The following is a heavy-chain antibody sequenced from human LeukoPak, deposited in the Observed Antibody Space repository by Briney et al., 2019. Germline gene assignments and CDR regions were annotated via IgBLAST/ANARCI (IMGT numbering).Heavy chain of an antibody. CDR1: GGSISSYY. CDR3: VRDDCSSTSCYNPGWFDP. CDR2: IYTSGST. V-gene: IGHV4-4*07. J-gene: IGHJ5*02. D-gene: IGHD2-2*02. Sequence: SETLSLTCTVSGGSISSYYWSWIRQPAGKGLEWIGRIYTSGSTNYNPSLKSRVTMSVDTSKNQFSLKLSSVTAADTAVYYCVRDDCSSTSCYNPGWFDPWGQGTLVTVSS.